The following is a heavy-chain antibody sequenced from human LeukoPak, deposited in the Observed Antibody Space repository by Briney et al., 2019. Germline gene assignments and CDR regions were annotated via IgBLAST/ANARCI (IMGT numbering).Heavy chain of an antibody. CDR3: ASGLEDDFWSGYPLLRY. D-gene: IGHD3-3*01. CDR1: GFTFSTYS. J-gene: IGHJ4*02. V-gene: IGHV3-7*01. Sequence: PGGSLRLSCAASGFTFSTYSMNWVRQTPGKGLEWVANIKHDGSEKYYVDSVKGRFTISRDNAKNSLYLQMNSLRAEDTAVYYCASGLEDDFWSGYPLLRYWGQGTQVTVSP. CDR2: IKHDGSEK.